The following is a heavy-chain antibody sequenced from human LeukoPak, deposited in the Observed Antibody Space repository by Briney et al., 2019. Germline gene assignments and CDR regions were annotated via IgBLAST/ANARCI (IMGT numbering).Heavy chain of an antibody. Sequence: GGTLRLSCETSEFIFSSYEMHWVRQTPGRGLEYVSGISGNGVSSYYALSVKGRFTISRDNSKNTLYLQMGSLKTEDMAVYYCARCTEGTAHFDYWGQGTLVIVSS. CDR1: EFIFSSYE. CDR2: ISGNGVSS. V-gene: IGHV3-64*01. CDR3: ARCTEGTAHFDY. J-gene: IGHJ4*02. D-gene: IGHD1-7*01.